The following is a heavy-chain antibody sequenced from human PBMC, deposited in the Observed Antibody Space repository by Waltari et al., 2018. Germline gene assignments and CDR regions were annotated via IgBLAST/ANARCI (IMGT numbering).Heavy chain of an antibody. J-gene: IGHJ4*02. CDR2: INAGNGNT. CDR3: ARGRYDSSGYFPYYFDY. V-gene: IGHV1-3*01. Sequence: QVQLVQSGAEVKKPGASVKVSCKASGYTFTSYAMHWVRQAPGQRLEWMGWINAGNGNTKNSQKCQGRVTSTRDTSESTAYMELSSLRSEDTAVYYCARGRYDSSGYFPYYFDYWGQGTLVTVSS. D-gene: IGHD3-22*01. CDR1: GYTFTSYA.